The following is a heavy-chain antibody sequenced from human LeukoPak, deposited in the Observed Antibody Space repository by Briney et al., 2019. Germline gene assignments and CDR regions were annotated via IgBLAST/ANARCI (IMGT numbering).Heavy chain of an antibody. CDR2: ISTSGSTI. V-gene: IGHV3-48*03. Sequence: GGSLRLSCAASGFTFSSYEMNWVRQAPGKGLEWVSSISTSGSTIYYADSVKGRFTISRDNAKNSLYLQMHSLRAEDTAVYYCARDEGSSWSNANWFDPWGQGTLVTVSS. CDR1: GFTFSSYE. J-gene: IGHJ5*02. CDR3: ARDEGSSWSNANWFDP. D-gene: IGHD6-13*01.